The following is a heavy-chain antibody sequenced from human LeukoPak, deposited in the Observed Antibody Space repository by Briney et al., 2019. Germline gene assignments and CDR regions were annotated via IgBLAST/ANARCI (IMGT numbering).Heavy chain of an antibody. CDR1: GFTFSSYW. CDR2: INSDGSST. CDR3: ARDFGITIFGVVDY. V-gene: IGHV3-74*01. D-gene: IGHD3-3*01. Sequence: PGGSLRLSCAASGFTFSSYWMHWVRQAPGKGLVWVSRINSDGSSTRNADSVKGRFTISRDNAKNTLYLQMNSLRAEDTALYYCARDFGITIFGVVDYWGQGTLVTVSS. J-gene: IGHJ4*02.